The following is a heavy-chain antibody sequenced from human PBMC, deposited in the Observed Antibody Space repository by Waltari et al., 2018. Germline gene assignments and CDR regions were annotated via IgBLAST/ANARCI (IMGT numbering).Heavy chain of an antibody. CDR1: GGPFSSFA. CDR2: IIPSFGTA. D-gene: IGHD3-10*01. CDR3: ASGWGVYTPSKD. V-gene: IGHV1-69*05. J-gene: IGHJ4*02. Sequence: QVQLVQSGAEVKKPGSSVKVSCKASGGPFSSFAISWVRQAPGQGVEWMGGIIPSFGTANYAQKFQGRVTITTDESTSTAYMELSSLRSEDTAVYYCASGWGVYTPSKDWGQGTLVTVSS.